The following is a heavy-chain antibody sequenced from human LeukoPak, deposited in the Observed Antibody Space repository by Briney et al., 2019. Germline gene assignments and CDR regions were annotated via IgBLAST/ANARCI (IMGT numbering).Heavy chain of an antibody. D-gene: IGHD3-9*01. J-gene: IGHJ4*02. Sequence: QPGGSLRLSCAASGFTFSSYAMSWVRQAPGKGLEWVSAISGSGGSTYYADSVKGRFTISRDNSKNTLYLQMNSLRAEDTAVYYCAKDREGNYDILTGYSPLDYWGQGTLVTVSS. CDR2: ISGSGGST. V-gene: IGHV3-23*01. CDR3: AKDREGNYDILTGYSPLDY. CDR1: GFTFSSYA.